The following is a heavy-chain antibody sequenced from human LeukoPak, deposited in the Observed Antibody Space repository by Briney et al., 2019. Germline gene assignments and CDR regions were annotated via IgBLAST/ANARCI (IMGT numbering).Heavy chain of an antibody. Sequence: ASVKVSCKASGGTFSSYTISWVRQAPGQGLEWMGRIIPILGIANYAQKFQGRVTITADKSTSTAYMELSSLRSEDTAVYYCAREDSQLAVYDSSGYYVAFDYWGQGTLVTVSS. D-gene: IGHD3-22*01. J-gene: IGHJ4*02. CDR2: IIPILGIA. CDR3: AREDSQLAVYDSSGYYVAFDY. CDR1: GGTFSSYT. V-gene: IGHV1-69*04.